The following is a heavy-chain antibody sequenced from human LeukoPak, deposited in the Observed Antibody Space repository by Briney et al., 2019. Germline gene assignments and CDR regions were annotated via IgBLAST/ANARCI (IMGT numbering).Heavy chain of an antibody. D-gene: IGHD6-13*01. Sequence: SETLSLTCTVSGGSISSGGYYWSWIRQPPGKGLEWIGYIYHSGSTYYNPSLKSRVTISVDRSKNQFSLKLSSVTAADTAVYYCARAGYSSSWYPLYYFDYWGQGTLVTVSS. CDR1: GGSISSGGYY. CDR2: IYHSGST. V-gene: IGHV4-30-2*01. CDR3: ARAGYSSSWYPLYYFDY. J-gene: IGHJ4*02.